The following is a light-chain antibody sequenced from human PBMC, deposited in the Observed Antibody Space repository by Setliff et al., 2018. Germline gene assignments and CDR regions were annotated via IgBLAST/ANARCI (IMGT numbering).Light chain of an antibody. CDR1: SSDVGGYDY. Sequence: QSVLTQPAAVSRSPGQSITISCTGTSSDVGGYDYVSWYQQHPGKAPKLIIYDVTKRPSGVSSRFSGSKSDNTASLTISGLQAEDEADYYCNAYTSRSTYVFGSGTKVTVL. CDR3: NAYTSRSTYV. V-gene: IGLV2-14*01. J-gene: IGLJ1*01. CDR2: DVT.